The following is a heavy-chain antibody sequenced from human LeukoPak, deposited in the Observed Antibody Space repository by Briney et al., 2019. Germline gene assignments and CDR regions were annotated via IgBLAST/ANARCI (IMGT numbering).Heavy chain of an antibody. J-gene: IGHJ5*02. V-gene: IGHV4-59*08. D-gene: IGHD3-10*01. CDR1: GGFNTHYY. CDR3: ARRRMVRGVIGWFDP. Sequence: SETLSLTCSVSGGFNTHYYWTWIRQPPGKELEWIGYIYHSGSTKYNPSLKSRVTISVDTSKNHFSLKLSSVTAADTAVYYCARRRMVRGVIGWFDPWGQGTLVTISS. CDR2: IYHSGST.